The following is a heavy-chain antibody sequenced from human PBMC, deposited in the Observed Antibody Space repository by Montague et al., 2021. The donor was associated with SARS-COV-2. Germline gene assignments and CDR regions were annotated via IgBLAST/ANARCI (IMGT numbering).Heavy chain of an antibody. CDR3: ASAWSGMAAAYYYYGMDV. J-gene: IGHJ6*02. CDR2: ISYDGSNK. D-gene: IGHD6-13*01. V-gene: IGHV3-30*04. Sequence: SLRLSCAASGFTFSSYAMHWVRQAPGRGLEWVAVISYDGSNKYYADSVKGRFTISRDNSKNTLYLQMNGLRAEDTAVYYCASAWSGMAAAYYYYGMDVWGQGTTVTVSS. CDR1: GFTFSSYA.